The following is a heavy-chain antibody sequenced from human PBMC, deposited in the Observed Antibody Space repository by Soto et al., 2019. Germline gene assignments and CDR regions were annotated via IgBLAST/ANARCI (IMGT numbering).Heavy chain of an antibody. CDR3: ARSSGSGIAAAVYNWFDP. CDR2: IYYSGST. CDR1: GGSISSGGYY. V-gene: IGHV4-31*03. Sequence: SETLSLTCTVSGGSISSGGYYWSWIRQHPGKGLEWIGYIYYSGSTYYNPSLKSRVTISVDTSKNQFSLKLSSVTAADTAVYYCARSSGSGIAAAVYNWFDPWGQGTLVTVYS. J-gene: IGHJ5*02. D-gene: IGHD6-13*01.